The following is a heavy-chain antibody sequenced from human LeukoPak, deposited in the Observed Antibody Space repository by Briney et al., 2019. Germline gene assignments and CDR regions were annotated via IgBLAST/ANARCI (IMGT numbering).Heavy chain of an antibody. CDR2: IIPIFGTA. J-gene: IGHJ4*02. V-gene: IGHV1-69*05. CDR1: GGTFSSYA. D-gene: IGHD1-1*01. CDR3: ARGPELERFDY. Sequence: ASVKVSCKASGGTFSSYAISWVRQAPGQGLEWMGGIIPIFGTANYAQKFQGRVTITTDECTSTAYMELSSLRSEDTAVYYCARGPELERFDYWGQGTLVTVSS.